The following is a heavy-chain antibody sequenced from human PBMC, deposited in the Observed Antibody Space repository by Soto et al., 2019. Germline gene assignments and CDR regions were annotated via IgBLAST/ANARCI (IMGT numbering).Heavy chain of an antibody. CDR1: GFTFSSYA. CDR2: ISGSGGST. J-gene: IGHJ2*01. V-gene: IGHV3-23*01. D-gene: IGHD6-19*01. Sequence: EVQLLESGGGLVQPGGSLRLYCAASGFTFSSYAMSWVRQAPGKGLEWVSAISGSGGSTYYADSVKGRFTISRDNAKNSLYLQMNSLRAEDTAVYYCARDDLSQWLDHPGHFDLWGRGTLVTVSS. CDR3: ARDDLSQWLDHPGHFDL.